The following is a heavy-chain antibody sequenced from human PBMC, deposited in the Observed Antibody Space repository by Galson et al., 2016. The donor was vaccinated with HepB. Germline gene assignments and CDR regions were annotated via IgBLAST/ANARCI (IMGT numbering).Heavy chain of an antibody. V-gene: IGHV3-7*03. J-gene: IGHJ6*01. CDR3: ARDILQTYKQTYYYYGMDV. D-gene: IGHD3-9*01. CDR1: GFSVSSYW. Sequence: SLRLSCAASGFSVSSYWMSWVRQVPGKGLEWVANINRGGSEQYFVDSVKGRFTTSIDSVKNSLYLQMNSLRVEDTAVYFCARDILQTYKQTYYYYGMDVWGQGTTVTVSS. CDR2: INRGGSEQ.